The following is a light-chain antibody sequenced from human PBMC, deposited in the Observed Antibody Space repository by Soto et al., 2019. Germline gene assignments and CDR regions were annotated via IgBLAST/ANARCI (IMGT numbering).Light chain of an antibody. CDR2: DTS. CDR1: QSVGKY. Sequence: DIVLAQSPATLSLSPGEKATLSCRASQSVGKYLAWYQHKPGQPPRLLIFDTSARATGVPARFSGSRSGPEFTLTINSLQSEDFAIYYCQRYNNWPLTFGGGTKVDIK. J-gene: IGKJ4*01. V-gene: IGKV3-15*01. CDR3: QRYNNWPLT.